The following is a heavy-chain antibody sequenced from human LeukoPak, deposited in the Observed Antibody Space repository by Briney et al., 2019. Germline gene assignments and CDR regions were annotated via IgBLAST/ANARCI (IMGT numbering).Heavy chain of an antibody. CDR2: FDPEDGET. J-gene: IGHJ4*02. CDR1: GHSLNEIS. D-gene: IGHD5-24*01. V-gene: IGHV1-24*01. CDR3: ATGATIPAGFDF. Sequence: ASVKVSCNVSGHSLNEISMYWVRQAPGKGLECMGLFDPEDGETIYAQRFKGRLTLTGDTSTDTVYMDLSSLTPEDTAVYYCATGATIPAGFDFWGQGTLVTVSS.